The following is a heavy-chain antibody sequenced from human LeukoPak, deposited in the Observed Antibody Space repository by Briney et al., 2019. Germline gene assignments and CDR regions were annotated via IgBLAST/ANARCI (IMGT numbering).Heavy chain of an antibody. J-gene: IGHJ4*02. V-gene: IGHV3-53*01. Sequence: GGSLRLSCAASGFTVSLSYMNWFRQAPGKGLEWVSVIYSGGGTYYAESVKGRFTISRDHSKNTLFLQMSSPKAEDTAVYYCARRMSTSWASDYWGQGTLVTVSS. CDR2: IYSGGGT. D-gene: IGHD6-13*01. CDR1: GFTVSLSY. CDR3: ARRMSTSWASDY.